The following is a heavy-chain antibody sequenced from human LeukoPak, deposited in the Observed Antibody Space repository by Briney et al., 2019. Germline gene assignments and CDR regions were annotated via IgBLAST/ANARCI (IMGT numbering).Heavy chain of an antibody. CDR1: GFTFSSYW. V-gene: IGHV3-74*01. Sequence: GGSLRLSCAASGFTFSSYWMHWVRQAPGKGLVWVSRINSDGSSTSYADSVKGRFTISRDNAKNTLYLQMNSLRAGDTAVYYCARVPIVGATILWGQGTLVTVSS. D-gene: IGHD1-26*01. CDR3: ARVPIVGATIL. CDR2: INSDGSST. J-gene: IGHJ4*02.